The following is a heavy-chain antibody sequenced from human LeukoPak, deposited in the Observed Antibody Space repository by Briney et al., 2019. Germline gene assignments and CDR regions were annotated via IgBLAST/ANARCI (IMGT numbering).Heavy chain of an antibody. Sequence: GGSLRLSCVASGFTSGFTFSTYDTHWVRQATGEGLEWVSAIGTAGDTYYPGSVKGRFTISRENAKNSLYLQMNSLRVGDTAVYYCARRAQGAFDIWGQGTMVTVSS. CDR1: GFTFSTYD. V-gene: IGHV3-13*04. CDR3: ARRAQGAFDI. CDR2: IGTAGDT. J-gene: IGHJ3*02.